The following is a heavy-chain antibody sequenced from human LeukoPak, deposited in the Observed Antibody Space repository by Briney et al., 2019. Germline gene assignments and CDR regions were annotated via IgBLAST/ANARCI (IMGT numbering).Heavy chain of an antibody. CDR2: TYFRSQWSD. J-gene: IGHJ3*02. CDR3: AREVASSYAFDI. V-gene: IGHV6-1*01. Sequence: SQTLSLTCAISGDSFSSNSAAWNWIRQSPSLGLEWLGRTYFRSQWSDDYAVSVKSRITINPDTSKNQFSLQLNSVTPDDTAVYYCAREVASSYAFDIWGQGTMVTVSS. CDR1: GDSFSSNSAA.